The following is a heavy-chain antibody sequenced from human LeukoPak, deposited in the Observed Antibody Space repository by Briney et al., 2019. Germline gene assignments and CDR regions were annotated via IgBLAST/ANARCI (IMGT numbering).Heavy chain of an antibody. V-gene: IGHV1-2*02. CDR1: GGTFSSYP. Sequence: ASVKVSCKASGGTFSSYPISWVRQAPGQGLEWMGWINPNSGGTNYAQKFQGRVTMTRDTSISTAYMELSRLRSDDTAVYYCARDPSVAVAGTIIDYWGQGTLVTVSS. CDR2: INPNSGGT. CDR3: ARDPSVAVAGTIIDY. J-gene: IGHJ4*02. D-gene: IGHD6-19*01.